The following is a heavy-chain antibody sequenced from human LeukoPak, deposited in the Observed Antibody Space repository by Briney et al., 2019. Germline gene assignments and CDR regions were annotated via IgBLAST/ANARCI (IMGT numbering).Heavy chain of an antibody. V-gene: IGHV1-18*01. CDR3: ASAYCGGDCYSGSFDY. CDR2: ISAYNGNT. Sequence: ASVKVSCKASGYTFTSYGISWVRQAPGQGLEWMGWISAYNGNTNYAQKLQGRVTMTTDTSTSTAYMELRSLRSDDTAVYYCASAYCGGDCYSGSFDYWGQGTLVTVSS. J-gene: IGHJ4*02. D-gene: IGHD2-21*02. CDR1: GYTFTSYG.